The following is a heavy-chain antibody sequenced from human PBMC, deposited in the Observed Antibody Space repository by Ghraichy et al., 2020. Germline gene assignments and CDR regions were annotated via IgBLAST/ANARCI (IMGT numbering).Heavy chain of an antibody. CDR3: FAGMATPGILFPAPRFDH. V-gene: IGHV4-39*02. CDR1: GGSLNSNAYY. Sequence: SETLSLTCSVSGGSLNSNAYYWGWIRQPPGKGLEWIGTLDNRGSTHYNPSLKGRVSISVDTSKSHLSLRLTSVAAVDTATYYCFAGMATPGILFPAPRFDHWGQGILVTVSS. D-gene: IGHD5-24*01. J-gene: IGHJ4*02. CDR2: LDNRGST.